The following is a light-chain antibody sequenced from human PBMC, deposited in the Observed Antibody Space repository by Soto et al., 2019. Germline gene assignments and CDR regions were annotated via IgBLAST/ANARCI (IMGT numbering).Light chain of an antibody. CDR1: QDIRND. CDR2: AAS. Sequence: AIQMTQSPSSLSASVGDRVTITCRASQDIRNDLVWYQHKPGKAPKLLIYAASSLQSGVPSRFSGSGSGTDFTLAISSLQPEDFATYYCLQDYLYPVMFGQGTKVEIK. J-gene: IGKJ1*01. CDR3: LQDYLYPVM. V-gene: IGKV1-6*01.